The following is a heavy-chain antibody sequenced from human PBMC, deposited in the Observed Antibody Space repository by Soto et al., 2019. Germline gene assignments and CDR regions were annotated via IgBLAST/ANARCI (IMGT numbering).Heavy chain of an antibody. CDR1: SDSINNSHW. D-gene: IGHD6-13*01. Sequence: QVQLQESAPGLVQPSGTLSLTCAVSSDSINNSHWWSWVRQTPGKGLEWIGETYHSGTTNYNPSLKTRVTISIDKSKNQFSLKMNSVTAADTAVYYCAREVNSSPARGPNWFDPWGQGTLVTVSS. V-gene: IGHV4-4*02. CDR2: TYHSGTT. CDR3: AREVNSSPARGPNWFDP. J-gene: IGHJ5*02.